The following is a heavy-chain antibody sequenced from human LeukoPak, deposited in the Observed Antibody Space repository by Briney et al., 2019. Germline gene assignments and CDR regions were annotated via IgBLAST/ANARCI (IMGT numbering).Heavy chain of an antibody. V-gene: IGHV3-74*01. D-gene: IGHD2-15*01. J-gene: IGHJ4*02. Sequence: GGSLRLSCAASGFTFSSNWMHWVRQAPGKGLVWVSRINPDGSITNYADSVRGRFTISRDNAKNTLYLQMNSLRVEDTAVYYCVRDQGGPFDYWGQGTLVTVSS. CDR2: INPDGSIT. CDR1: GFTFSSNW. CDR3: VRDQGGPFDY.